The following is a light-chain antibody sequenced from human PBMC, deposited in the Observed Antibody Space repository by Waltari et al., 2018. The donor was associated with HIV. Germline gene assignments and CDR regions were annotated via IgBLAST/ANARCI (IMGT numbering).Light chain of an antibody. CDR1: ESVYIN. CDR2: DAS. CDR3: QQRSKWIS. J-gene: IGKJ4*01. V-gene: IGKV3-11*01. Sequence: EIVLTKSPATLSLSPGERANLSCRANESVYINLAWYQQRPGQAPRLLIYDASNRATGIPVRFSGSGSGTDFTLTISSLEPEDFAVYFCQQRSKWISFGGGTKVEIK.